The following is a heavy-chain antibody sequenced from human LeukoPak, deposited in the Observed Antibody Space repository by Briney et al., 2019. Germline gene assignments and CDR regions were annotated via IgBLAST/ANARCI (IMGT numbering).Heavy chain of an antibody. J-gene: IGHJ4*02. D-gene: IGHD5-12*01. CDR2: IWYDGSNK. V-gene: IGHV3-33*01. CDR3: ARAGSDIVATIDY. Sequence: GTSLRLSCAASGFTFSSYGMHWVRQAPGKGLEWVAVIWYDGSNKYYADSVKGRFTISRDNSKNTLYLQMNSLRAEDTAVYYCARAGSDIVATIDYWGLGTLVTVSS. CDR1: GFTFSSYG.